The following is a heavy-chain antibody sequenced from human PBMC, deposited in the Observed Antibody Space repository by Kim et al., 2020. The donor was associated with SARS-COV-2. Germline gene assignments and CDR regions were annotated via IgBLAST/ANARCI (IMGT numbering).Heavy chain of an antibody. Sequence: GGSLRLSCSASGFTFSSYAMHWVRQAPGKGLEYVSPISSNGGSTYYADSVKGRFTISRDNSKNTLYLQMSSLRAEDTAVYYCVKASLSSIAARPDLDPWG. D-gene: IGHD6-6*01. J-gene: IGHJ5*02. CDR3: VKASLSSIAARPDLDP. CDR1: GFTFSSYA. V-gene: IGHV3-64D*09. CDR2: ISSNGGST.